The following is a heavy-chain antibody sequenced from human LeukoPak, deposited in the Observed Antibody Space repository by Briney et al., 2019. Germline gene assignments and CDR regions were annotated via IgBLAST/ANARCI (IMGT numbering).Heavy chain of an antibody. D-gene: IGHD6-19*01. CDR1: GFTFSSYG. J-gene: IGHJ4*02. CDR3: AKDLDGWYLSLGLDC. CDR2: ISYDGSNK. Sequence: TGGSLRLSCAASGFTFSSYGMHWVRQAPGKGLEWVAVISYDGSNKYYADSVKGRFTNSRDNSKNTLYLQMNSLRAEDTAVYYCAKDLDGWYLSLGLDCWGQGTLVTVSS. V-gene: IGHV3-30*18.